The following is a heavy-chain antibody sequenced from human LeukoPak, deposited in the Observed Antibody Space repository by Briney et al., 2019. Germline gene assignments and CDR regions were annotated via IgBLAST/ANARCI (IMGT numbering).Heavy chain of an antibody. Sequence: GGSLRLSCAASGFTFSSYSMNWVRQAPGKGLEWVSSISSTSSYIYYADSVKGRFTISRDNAKNSLYLQMNSLRAEDTAVYYCARDRKTGTLNWFAPWGEGTLVTVSS. D-gene: IGHD1-1*01. J-gene: IGHJ5*02. CDR1: GFTFSSYS. CDR2: ISSTSSYI. V-gene: IGHV3-21*01. CDR3: ARDRKTGTLNWFAP.